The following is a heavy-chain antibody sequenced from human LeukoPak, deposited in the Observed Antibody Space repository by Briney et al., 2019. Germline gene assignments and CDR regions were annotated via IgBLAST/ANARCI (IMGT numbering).Heavy chain of an antibody. CDR3: ATGGYYGSGTDY. D-gene: IGHD3-10*01. J-gene: IGHJ4*02. CDR1: GYTLTELF. Sequence: ASVKVSCKVSGYTLTELFMHWVRQAPGKGLEWMGGFDPEDGETIYAQKFQGRVTMTEDTSTDTAYMELSSLRSEDTAVYYCATGGYYGSGTDYWGQGTLVTVSS. CDR2: FDPEDGET. V-gene: IGHV1-24*01.